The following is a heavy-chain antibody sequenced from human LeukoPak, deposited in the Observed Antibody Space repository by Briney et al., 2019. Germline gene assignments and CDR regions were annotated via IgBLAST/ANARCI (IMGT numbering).Heavy chain of an antibody. CDR1: GGSFSGYY. Sequence: ASETLSLTCAVYGGSFSGYYWSWIRQPPGKGLEWIGEINHSGSTNYNPSLKSRVTISVDTSKNQFSLELSSVTAAGTAVYYCARGSSENYDFWSGYSGYYYYYMDVWGKGTTVTVSS. CDR3: ARGSSENYDFWSGYSGYYYYYMDV. D-gene: IGHD3-3*01. CDR2: INHSGST. J-gene: IGHJ6*03. V-gene: IGHV4-34*01.